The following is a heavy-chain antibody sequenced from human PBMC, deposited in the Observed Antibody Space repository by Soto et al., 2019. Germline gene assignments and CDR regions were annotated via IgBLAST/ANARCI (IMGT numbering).Heavy chain of an antibody. CDR2: IIPIFGTA. CDR1: GGTFSSYA. CDR3: ARSLKQIFGVVTGPQHPPYAMDF. V-gene: IGHV1-69*13. Sequence: ASVKVSCKASGGTFSSYAISWVRQAPGQGLEWMGGIIPIFGTANYAQKFQGRVTITADESTSTAYMELSSLRSEETAVYYCARSLKQIFGVVTGPQHPPYAMDFWGQGTMVTVSS. D-gene: IGHD3-3*01. J-gene: IGHJ6*02.